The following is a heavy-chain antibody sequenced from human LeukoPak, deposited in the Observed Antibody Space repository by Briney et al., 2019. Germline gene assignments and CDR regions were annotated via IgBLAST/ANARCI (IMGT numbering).Heavy chain of an antibody. J-gene: IGHJ4*02. CDR2: ISSSSSYI. V-gene: IGHV3-21*01. D-gene: IGHD6-6*01. CDR3: ARGMLAARDYFDY. Sequence: GGSLRLSCAASGFTFSSYSMNWFRKAQGKGLEWVSPISSSSSYIYYADSVKGRFTISRDNAKNSLYLQMNSLRAEDTAVYYCARGMLAARDYFDYWGQGTLVTVSS. CDR1: GFTFSSYS.